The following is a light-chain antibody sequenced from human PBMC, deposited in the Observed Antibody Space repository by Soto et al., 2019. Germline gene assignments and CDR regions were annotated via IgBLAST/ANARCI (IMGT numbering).Light chain of an antibody. CDR2: GAS. Sequence: IVLSQSPGTLSLTPGERATLSCRASQSVSSSYLAWYQQKPGQTPRLLIYGASSRATGIPDRFSGSGSGTDFTLTISRLEPEDFAVYYCQQYRTFGQGTKVDNK. J-gene: IGKJ1*01. V-gene: IGKV3-20*01. CDR1: QSVSSSY. CDR3: QQYRT.